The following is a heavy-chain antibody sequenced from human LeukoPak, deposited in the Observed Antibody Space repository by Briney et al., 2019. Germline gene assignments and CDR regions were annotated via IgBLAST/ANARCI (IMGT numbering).Heavy chain of an antibody. CDR2: ISGSGGST. CDR1: GFTFSSYA. V-gene: IGHV3-23*01. CDR3: AKDQYYYDSSGTFDY. Sequence: GGSLRLSCAASGFTFSSYAMSWVRQAPGKGLEWVSAISGSGGSTYYADSVKGRFTISRDNSKNTLYLQMNSLRAEDTAVYYCAKDQYYYDSSGTFDYWGQGTLVTVSS. J-gene: IGHJ4*02. D-gene: IGHD3-22*01.